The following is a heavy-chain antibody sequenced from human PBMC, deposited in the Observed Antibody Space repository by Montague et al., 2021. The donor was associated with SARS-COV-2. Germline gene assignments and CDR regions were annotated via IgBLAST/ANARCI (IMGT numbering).Heavy chain of an antibody. J-gene: IGHJ4*02. D-gene: IGHD6-19*01. Sequence: ETLSLTCTVSGGSISSSSYYWAWFRQPPGQGQDGRGNICYRGSIYYNPPPKSREYISVDTSKNRLSLTLTSVTAADTAVYYCATQEDPSGWIPGPFDFWGQFTLPTAS. CDR2: ICYRGSI. CDR3: ATQEDPSGWIPGPFDF. V-gene: IGHV4-39*01. CDR1: GGSISSSSYY.